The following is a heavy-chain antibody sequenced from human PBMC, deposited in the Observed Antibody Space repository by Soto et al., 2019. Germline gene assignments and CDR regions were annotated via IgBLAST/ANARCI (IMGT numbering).Heavy chain of an antibody. D-gene: IGHD6-19*01. CDR1: GFSFSDSY. V-gene: IGHV3-11*06. J-gene: IGHJ4*02. CDR3: ARETVEIGWFDF. CDR2: ISSGSSYI. Sequence: QVHLVESGGGLVEPGGSLRLSCAASGFSFSDSYMSWIRQAPGKGLEWVSHISSGSSYIKYADSVEGRFTISRDNAKNSLYLQMNSLRAEDTAVYFCARETVEIGWFDFWGLGILVTVSS.